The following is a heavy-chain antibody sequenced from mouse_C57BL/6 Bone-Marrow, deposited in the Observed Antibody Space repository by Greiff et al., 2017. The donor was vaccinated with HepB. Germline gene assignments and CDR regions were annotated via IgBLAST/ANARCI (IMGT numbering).Heavy chain of an antibody. CDR3: TREGLGRVPFAY. J-gene: IGHJ3*01. Sequence: EVTLEESGGGLVQPGGSMKLSCAASGFNFSDAWMDWVRQSPEKGFEWVAEIRNKANNHAKYYAESVKGRFTISRDDSKSSVYLQMDSLRAEDTGIYYCTREGLGRVPFAYWGQGTLVTVSA. D-gene: IGHD4-1*01. CDR1: GFNFSDAW. V-gene: IGHV6-6*01. CDR2: IRNKANNHAK.